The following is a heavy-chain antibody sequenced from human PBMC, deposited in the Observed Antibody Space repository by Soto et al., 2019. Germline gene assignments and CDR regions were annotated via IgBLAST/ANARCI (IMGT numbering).Heavy chain of an antibody. CDR1: GGTFSSYA. Sequence: ASVKVSCKASGGTFSSYAISWVRQAPGQGLEWMGGIIPIFGTANYAQKFQGRVTITADESTSTAYMELSSLRSEDTAVYYCARYYYDSSGYYSPGPWGQGTLVTGSS. CDR3: ARYYYDSSGYYSPGP. J-gene: IGHJ5*02. V-gene: IGHV1-69*13. D-gene: IGHD3-22*01. CDR2: IIPIFGTA.